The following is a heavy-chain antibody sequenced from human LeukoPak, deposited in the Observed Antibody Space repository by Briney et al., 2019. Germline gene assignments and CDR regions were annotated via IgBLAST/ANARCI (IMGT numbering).Heavy chain of an antibody. CDR3: ARDRDSSGYYGAVY. V-gene: IGHV4-39*07. D-gene: IGHD3-22*01. J-gene: IGHJ4*02. CDR2: IYYSGST. CDR1: GGSISSSSYY. Sequence: EASETLSLTCTVSGGSISSSSYYWGWIRQPPGKGLEWIGSIYYSGSTYYNPSLKSRVTISVDTSKNQFSLKLSSVTAADTAVYYCARDRDSSGYYGAVYWGQGTLVTVSS.